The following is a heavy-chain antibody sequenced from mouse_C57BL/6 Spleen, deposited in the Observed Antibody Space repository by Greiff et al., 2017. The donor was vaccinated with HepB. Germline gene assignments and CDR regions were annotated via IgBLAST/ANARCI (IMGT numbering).Heavy chain of an antibody. J-gene: IGHJ3*01. D-gene: IGHD2-4*01. CDR1: GYSFTSYY. V-gene: IGHV1-66*01. CDR2: IYPGSGNT. CDR3: ARSGYDYDGGAWFAY. Sequence: VQLQQSGPELVKPGASVKISCKASGYSFTSYYIHWVKQRPGQGLEWIGWIYPGSGNTKYNEKFKGKATLTADTSSSTASMQLSSLTSEDSAVYYCARSGYDYDGGAWFAYWGQGTLVTVSA.